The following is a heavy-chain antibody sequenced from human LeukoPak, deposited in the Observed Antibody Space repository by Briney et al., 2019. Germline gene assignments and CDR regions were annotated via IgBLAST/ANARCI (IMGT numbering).Heavy chain of an antibody. CDR3: ARDFTGYSSGSY. CDR1: GFTFSSYA. V-gene: IGHV3-30-3*01. Sequence: PGGSLRLSCAASGFTFSSYAMHWVRQAPVKGLEWVAVISYDGSNKYYADSVKGRFTISRDNSKNTLYLQMNSLRAEDTAVYYCARDFTGYSSGSYWGQGTLVTVSS. CDR2: ISYDGSNK. J-gene: IGHJ4*02. D-gene: IGHD6-19*01.